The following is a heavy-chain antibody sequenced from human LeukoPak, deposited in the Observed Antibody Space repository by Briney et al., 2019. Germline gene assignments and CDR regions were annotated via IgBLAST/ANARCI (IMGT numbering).Heavy chain of an antibody. CDR3: AKDRLSVTTLPLFDY. Sequence: GGSLRLSCAASGFTFSSYGVHWVRQAPGKGLEWVAVISYDGSNKYYADSVKGRFTISRDNSKNTLYLQMNSLRAEDTAVYYCAKDRLSVTTLPLFDYWGQGTLVTVSS. CDR2: ISYDGSNK. J-gene: IGHJ4*02. D-gene: IGHD4-17*01. CDR1: GFTFSSYG. V-gene: IGHV3-30*18.